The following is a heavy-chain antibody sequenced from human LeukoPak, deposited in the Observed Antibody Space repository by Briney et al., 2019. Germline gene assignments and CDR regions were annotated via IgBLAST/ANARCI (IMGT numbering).Heavy chain of an antibody. V-gene: IGHV4-31*03. D-gene: IGHD6-19*01. Sequence: SQTLSLTCTVSGGSISSGGYYWSWIRQHPGKGLEWIGYIYYSGSTYYNPSLKSRVIISVDTSRKQFSLKLTSVTAADTAVYYCARDVAVSGFDYWGQGTLVTVSS. CDR1: GGSISSGGYY. CDR2: IYYSGST. CDR3: ARDVAVSGFDY. J-gene: IGHJ4*02.